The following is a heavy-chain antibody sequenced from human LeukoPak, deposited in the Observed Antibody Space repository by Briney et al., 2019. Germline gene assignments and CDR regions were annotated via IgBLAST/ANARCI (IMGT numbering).Heavy chain of an antibody. CDR3: ARDLGYCSGGSCYARGSWFDP. V-gene: IGHV1-69*13. D-gene: IGHD2-15*01. Sequence: ASVKVSCKASGGTLSSYAISWVRQAPGQGLEWMGGIIPIFGTANYAQKFQGRVTITADESTSTAYMELRSLRSEDTAVYYCARDLGYCSGGSCYARGSWFDPWGQGTLVTVSS. CDR1: GGTLSSYA. CDR2: IIPIFGTA. J-gene: IGHJ5*02.